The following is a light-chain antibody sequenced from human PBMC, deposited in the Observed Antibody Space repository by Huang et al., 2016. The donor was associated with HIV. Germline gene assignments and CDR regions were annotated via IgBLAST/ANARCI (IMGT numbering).Light chain of an antibody. CDR2: AAS. CDR3: QQTSSVPLT. CDR1: QTISTL. V-gene: IGKV1-39*01. J-gene: IGKJ4*01. Sequence: DIQMTQSPSSLSASVGDRISIPCRASQTISTLLNWYQQQPGKAPKLLIYAASNLQSGVSSRFSGTGSGTHFTLTVTCRQPADFATYFCQQTSSVPLTFGGGTRVE.